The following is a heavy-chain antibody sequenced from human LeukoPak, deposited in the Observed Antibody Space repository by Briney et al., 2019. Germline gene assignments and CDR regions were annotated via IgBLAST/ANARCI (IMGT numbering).Heavy chain of an antibody. CDR2: ISGSGGIT. D-gene: IGHD6-19*01. CDR3: AKKSSGWYGDDF. CDR1: GFTFSSYA. V-gene: IGHV3-23*01. Sequence: PGGSLRLSCAASGFTFSSYAMNWVRQAPGKGLEWVSVISGSGGITYYADSVKGRFTISRDNSKNTLYLQMNSLRAEDTAVYYCAKKSSGWYGDDFWGQGTLVTVSS. J-gene: IGHJ4*02.